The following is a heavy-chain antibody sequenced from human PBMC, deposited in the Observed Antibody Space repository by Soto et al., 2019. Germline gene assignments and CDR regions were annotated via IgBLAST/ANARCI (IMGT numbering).Heavy chain of an antibody. CDR2: ISSSGDSA. V-gene: IGHV3-23*01. CDR3: AHPRGYGVFDAVDI. Sequence: PGGSLRLSCAASGFIFSTYAMNWVRQAPGKGLGWVSAISSSGDSAYYAESVRGRFTISRDNSINTLYLQMRSLRPEDTAVYYCAHPRGYGVFDAVDIWGQGTMVTVSS. CDR1: GFIFSTYA. D-gene: IGHD4-17*01. J-gene: IGHJ3*02.